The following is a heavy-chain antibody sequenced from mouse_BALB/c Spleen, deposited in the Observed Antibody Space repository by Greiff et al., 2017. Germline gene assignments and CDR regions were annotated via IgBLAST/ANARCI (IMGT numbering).Heavy chain of an antibody. J-gene: IGHJ4*01. Sequence: DVKLQESGGGLVQPGGSLNLSCAASGFDFSRYWMSWARQAPGKGQEWIGEINPGSSTINYTPSLKDKFIISRDNAKNTLYLQMSKVRSEDTALYYCARNDYDLYYAMDYWGQGTSVTVSS. CDR3: ARNDYDLYYAMDY. CDR2: INPGSSTI. V-gene: IGHV4-2*02. CDR1: GFDFSRYW. D-gene: IGHD2-4*01.